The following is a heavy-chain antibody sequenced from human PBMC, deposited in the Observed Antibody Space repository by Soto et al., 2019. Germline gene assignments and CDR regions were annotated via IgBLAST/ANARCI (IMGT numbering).Heavy chain of an antibody. Sequence: QVQLEQSGAEVKKPGSSVKVSCKASGGTFRTAAVSWVRQAPGQGLEWRGGIMPVFRTPDYAQKFHGRVTITADGSTRTAYMELSGLRSEDTAVYYCARDDDRPQLGGDCYYGWDVWGQGTRITVS. CDR1: GGTFRTAA. D-gene: IGHD3-10*01. CDR2: IMPVFRTP. V-gene: IGHV1-69*12. CDR3: ARDDDRPQLGGDCYYGWDV. J-gene: IGHJ6*02.